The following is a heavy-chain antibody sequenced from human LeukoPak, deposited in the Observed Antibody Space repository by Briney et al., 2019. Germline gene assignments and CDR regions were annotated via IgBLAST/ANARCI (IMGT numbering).Heavy chain of an antibody. Sequence: SVKVSCKASGFTFTSSALQWVRQARGQRLEWLGWSVVGSGNTNYAQKFQERVTITRDMSTSTAYMELSSLRSEDTAVYYCAAFPITMVRGVTAFDYWGQGTLVTVSS. CDR3: AAFPITMVRGVTAFDY. CDR1: GFTFTSSA. CDR2: SVVGSGNT. J-gene: IGHJ4*02. D-gene: IGHD3-10*01. V-gene: IGHV1-58*01.